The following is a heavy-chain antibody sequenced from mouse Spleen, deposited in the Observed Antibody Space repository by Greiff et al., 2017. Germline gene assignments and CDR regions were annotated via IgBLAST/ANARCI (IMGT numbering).Heavy chain of an antibody. J-gene: IGHJ1*03. CDR1: GFTFSDYG. Sequence: EVMLVESGGGLVKPGGSLKLSCAASGFTFSDYGMHWVRQAPEKGLEWVAYISSGSSTIYYADTVKGRFTISRDNAKNTLFLQMTSLRSEDTAMYYCARPDYYGSSGYFDVWGTGTTVTVSS. D-gene: IGHD1-1*01. CDR2: ISSGSSTI. V-gene: IGHV5-17*01. CDR3: ARPDYYGSSGYFDV.